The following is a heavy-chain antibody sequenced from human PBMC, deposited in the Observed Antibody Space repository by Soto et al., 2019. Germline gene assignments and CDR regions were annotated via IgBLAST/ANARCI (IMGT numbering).Heavy chain of an antibody. CDR3: AHSLMTTRTLDHYFDY. J-gene: IGHJ4*02. CDR2: IYWDDDK. CDR1: GFSLSTSGVG. D-gene: IGHD4-17*01. Sequence: QITLKESGPTLVKPTQPLTLTCTFSGFSLSTSGVGVGWIRQPPGKALEWLALIYWDDDKRYSPSLKSRLTITKDTSKNQVVLTMTNMDPVDTATYYCAHSLMTTRTLDHYFDYWGQGTLVTVSS. V-gene: IGHV2-5*02.